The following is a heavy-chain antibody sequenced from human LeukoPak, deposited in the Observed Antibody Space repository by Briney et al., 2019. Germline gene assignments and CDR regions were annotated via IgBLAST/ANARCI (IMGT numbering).Heavy chain of an antibody. CDR1: DGSISSGGYY. CDR2: IYYSGST. CDR3: ARTNSGYDSPDAFDI. J-gene: IGHJ3*02. D-gene: IGHD5-12*01. Sequence: PSETLSLTCTVSDGSISSGGYYWSWIRQHPGKGLEWIGYIYYSGSTYYNPSLKSRVTISVDTSKNQFSLKLSSVTVADTAVYYCARTNSGYDSPDAFDIWGQGTMVTVSS. V-gene: IGHV4-31*03.